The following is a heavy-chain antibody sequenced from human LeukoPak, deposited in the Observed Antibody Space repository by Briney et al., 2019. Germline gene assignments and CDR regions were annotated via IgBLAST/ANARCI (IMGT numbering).Heavy chain of an antibody. J-gene: IGHJ5*02. CDR3: AKDGITMVRRVVNWFDP. CDR1: GFTFSSYA. CDR2: ISGSGGST. V-gene: IGHV3-23*01. Sequence: GGSLRLSCAASGFTFSSYAMSWVRQAPGKGLEWVSAISGSGGSTYYADSVKGRFTISRDNSKNTLYLQMNSLRAEDTAVYYCAKDGITMVRRVVNWFDPWGQGTLVTVSS. D-gene: IGHD3-10*01.